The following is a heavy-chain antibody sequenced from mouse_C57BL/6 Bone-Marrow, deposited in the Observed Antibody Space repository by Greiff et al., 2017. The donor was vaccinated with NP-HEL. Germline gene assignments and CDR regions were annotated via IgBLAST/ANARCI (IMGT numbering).Heavy chain of an antibody. CDR1: GYTFTDYE. V-gene: IGHV1-15*01. J-gene: IGHJ2*01. Sequence: QVQLKQSGAELVRPGASVTLSCKASGYTFTDYEMHWVKQTPVPGLEWIGAIDPETGGTAYNQKFKGKAILTADKSSSTAYMELRSLTSEDSAVYYCTRGDYGSSYVGYWGQGTTLTVSS. CDR3: TRGDYGSSYVGY. D-gene: IGHD1-1*01. CDR2: IDPETGGT.